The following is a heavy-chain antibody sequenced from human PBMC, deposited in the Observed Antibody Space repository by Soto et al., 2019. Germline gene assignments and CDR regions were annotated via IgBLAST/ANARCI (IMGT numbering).Heavy chain of an antibody. J-gene: IGHJ6*02. Sequence: GESLKISCKGSVYSFTSYWISWVREMPGKGLEWMGRIDPSDSYTNYSPSFQGHVTISADKSISTAYLQWSGLKASDTAMYYCARSSSGGLYYYYGMDVWGQGTTVTVSS. D-gene: IGHD6-19*01. CDR3: ARSSSGGLYYYYGMDV. CDR2: IDPSDSYT. CDR1: VYSFTSYW. V-gene: IGHV5-10-1*01.